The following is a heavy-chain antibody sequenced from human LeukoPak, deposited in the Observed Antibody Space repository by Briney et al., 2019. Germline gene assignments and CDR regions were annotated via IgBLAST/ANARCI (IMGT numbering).Heavy chain of an antibody. CDR2: IYYSGIT. CDR3: AIHSNTREHDY. D-gene: IGHD2-2*01. Sequence: SEALSLTCTVSGGSISGYYWSWIRPAPGKGLEWGGYIYYSGITNYNPSLKRRAAISVDTSMNQFSLKLTSVTAAATAVYYCAIHSNTREHDYWGQGTLVTVSS. J-gene: IGHJ4*02. CDR1: GGSISGYY. V-gene: IGHV4-59*08.